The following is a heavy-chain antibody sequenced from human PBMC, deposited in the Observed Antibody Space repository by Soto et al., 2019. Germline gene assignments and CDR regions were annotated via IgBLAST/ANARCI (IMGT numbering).Heavy chain of an antibody. CDR3: ARPPYSYTALFFDY. J-gene: IGHJ4*02. V-gene: IGHV1-46*01. CDR2: IDPACGTA. D-gene: IGHD1-26*01. CDR1: GYTVTAYH. Sequence: ASVKVSCKASGYTVTAYHMHLVRQAPAQGLEGMGMIDPACGTANYALKYQHRVAMTCPTCTSTGYMELSRLRSGVTAVSYCARPPYSYTALFFDYWVQGTLVTVSS.